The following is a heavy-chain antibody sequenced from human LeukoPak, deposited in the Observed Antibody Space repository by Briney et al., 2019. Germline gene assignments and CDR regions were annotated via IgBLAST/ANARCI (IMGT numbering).Heavy chain of an antibody. Sequence: PSETLSLTCTVSGGSISSYYWSWIRQPAGKGPEWIGRIYTSGSTNYNPSLKSRVTISVDTSKNQFSLKLSSVTATDTAMYYCARQTGSGLFTLPGGQGTLVTVSS. V-gene: IGHV4-4*07. D-gene: IGHD3/OR15-3a*01. CDR2: IYTSGST. J-gene: IGHJ4*02. CDR3: ARQTGSGLFTLP. CDR1: GGSISSYY.